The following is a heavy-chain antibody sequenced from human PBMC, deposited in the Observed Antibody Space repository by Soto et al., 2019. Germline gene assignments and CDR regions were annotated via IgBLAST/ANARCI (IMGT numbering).Heavy chain of an antibody. Sequence: EVQLVESGGGLVKPGGSLRLSCAASGFTFSSYSMNWVRQAPGKGLEWVSSISSSSSYIYYADSVKGRFTISRDNAKNSLYLQMNSLSAEDTAVYYCAKLDYYYYYMDVWGKGTTVTVSS. CDR3: AKLDYYYYYMDV. CDR2: ISSSSSYI. CDR1: GFTFSSYS. D-gene: IGHD6-13*01. V-gene: IGHV3-21*01. J-gene: IGHJ6*03.